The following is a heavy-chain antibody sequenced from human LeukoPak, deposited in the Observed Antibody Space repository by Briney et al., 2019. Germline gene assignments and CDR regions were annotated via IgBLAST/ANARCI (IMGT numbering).Heavy chain of an antibody. CDR1: GFRFSTYW. Sequence: PGGSLRLSCTGYGFRFSTYWVSWVRQAPGKGLEWVASIYQDGIQKEYVDSVKGRFTISRDNAKNSLFLQMNSLRAEDTAVHYSSRLRDDTTNYDYWGQGSQVIVSS. CDR3: SRLRDDTTNYDY. V-gene: IGHV3-7*01. CDR2: IYQDGIQK. J-gene: IGHJ4*02. D-gene: IGHD2/OR15-2a*01.